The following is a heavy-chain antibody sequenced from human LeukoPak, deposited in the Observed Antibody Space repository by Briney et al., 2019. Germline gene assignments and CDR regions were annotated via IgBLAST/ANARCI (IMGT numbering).Heavy chain of an antibody. Sequence: SVKVSCKASGGTFSSYAISWVRQAPGQGLEWMGGIIPIFGTANYAQKFQDRVTITADESTSTAYMELSSLRSEDTAVYYCARDFTGGYYDSSGYYSGAFDIWGQGTMVTVSS. CDR1: GGTFSSYA. CDR3: ARDFTGGYYDSSGYYSGAFDI. D-gene: IGHD3-22*01. CDR2: IIPIFGTA. V-gene: IGHV1-69*13. J-gene: IGHJ3*02.